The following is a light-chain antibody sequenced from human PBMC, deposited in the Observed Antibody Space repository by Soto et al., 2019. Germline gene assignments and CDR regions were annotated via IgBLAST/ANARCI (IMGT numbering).Light chain of an antibody. Sequence: IVLMQSPDTLSLSPGERATLSCRASRSLSSDYLAWYQQKPGQAPRLLFYHASRRATGTPDRFSVSGSGTDFTLTISRLEPGDFEVYYCQQYGDSPRSLGQAPNVHI. CDR3: QQYGDSPRS. V-gene: IGKV3-20*01. CDR1: RSLSSDY. CDR2: HAS. J-gene: IGKJ1*01.